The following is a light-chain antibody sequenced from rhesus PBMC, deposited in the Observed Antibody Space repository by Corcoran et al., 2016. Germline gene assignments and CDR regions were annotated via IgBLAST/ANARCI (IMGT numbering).Light chain of an antibody. CDR3: QKYSSSPHS. CDR2: GAS. J-gene: IGKJ2*01. CDR1: QSVSSY. V-gene: IGKV3-53*01. Sequence: QVILTQSPATLSLSPGERATLSCRASQSVSSYLAWYQQKPGQAPRLLIYGASSRATGIPDRFSGSGSGTEFTLTISSLEPEDCAVYYCQKYSSSPHSFGQGTKVEIK.